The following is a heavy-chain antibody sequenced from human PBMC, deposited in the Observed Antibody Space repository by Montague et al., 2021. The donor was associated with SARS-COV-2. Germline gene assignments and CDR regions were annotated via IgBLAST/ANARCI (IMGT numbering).Heavy chain of an antibody. CDR3: AKEGLGYCTSICDGLDL. D-gene: IGHD2-8*01. Sequence: SLRLSCAASGLNFNMFPINWVRQVPGRGLEWVSSISHSGDTKYYADSVKGRFTISRDHSKNIVYLEMNSLRAEDTALYYCAKEGLGYCTSICDGLDLWGQGTPVTVSS. CDR1: GLNFNMFP. CDR2: ISHSGDTK. J-gene: IGHJ6*02. V-gene: IGHV3-23*01.